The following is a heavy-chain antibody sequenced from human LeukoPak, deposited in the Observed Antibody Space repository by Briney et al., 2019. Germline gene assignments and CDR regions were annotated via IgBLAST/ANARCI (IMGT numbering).Heavy chain of an antibody. CDR1: GGSISSGSYY. D-gene: IGHD5-12*01. CDR2: IYTSGST. J-gene: IGHJ5*02. V-gene: IGHV4-61*02. CDR3: ARRRDSGYDRRFDP. Sequence: PSQTLSLTCTVSGGSISSGSYYWSWIRQPAGKGLEWIGRIYTSGSTNYNPSLKSRVTISVDTSKNQFSLKLSSVTAADTAVYYCARRRDSGYDRRFDPWGQGTLVTVSS.